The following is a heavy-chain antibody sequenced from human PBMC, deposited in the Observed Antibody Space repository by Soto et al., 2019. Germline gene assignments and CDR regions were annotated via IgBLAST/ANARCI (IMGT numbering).Heavy chain of an antibody. CDR3: ARDVGYGPAPSYYYYYYMDV. Sequence: QVQLVQSGAEVKKPGASVKVSCKASGYTFTSYAMHWVRQAPGQRLEWMGWINAGNGNTKYSQKFQGRVTITRDTSASTAYMELSSLRSEDTAVYYCARDVGYGPAPSYYYYYYMDVWGKGTTVTVSS. CDR1: GYTFTSYA. V-gene: IGHV1-3*01. D-gene: IGHD2-8*02. CDR2: INAGNGNT. J-gene: IGHJ6*03.